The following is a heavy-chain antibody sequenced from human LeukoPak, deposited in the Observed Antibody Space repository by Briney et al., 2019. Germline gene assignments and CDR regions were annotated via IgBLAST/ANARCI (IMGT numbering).Heavy chain of an antibody. J-gene: IGHJ4*02. D-gene: IGHD3/OR15-3a*01. V-gene: IGHV4-4*07. CDR1: TGTINTYY. Sequence: SETLSLTCTVSTGTINTYYWSWIRQPAGKGLEWIGRVFNTGITNYNPSLKSRVTMSVDTSRNQFSLRLTSVTAADTAVYYCARQTGSGLFILPGGQGTLVTVSS. CDR2: VFNTGIT. CDR3: ARQTGSGLFILP.